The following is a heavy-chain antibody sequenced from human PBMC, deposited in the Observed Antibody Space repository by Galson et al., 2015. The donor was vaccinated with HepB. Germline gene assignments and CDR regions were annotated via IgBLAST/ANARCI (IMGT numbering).Heavy chain of an antibody. CDR3: APRRGSYAGAFDI. J-gene: IGHJ3*02. CDR2: ISSSSSTI. Sequence: SLRLSCAASGFTFSSYSMNWVRQAPGKGLEWVSYISSSSSTIYYADSVKGRFTISRDNAKNSLYLQMNSLRDEDTAVYYCAPRRGSYAGAFDIWGQGTMVTVSS. D-gene: IGHD1-26*01. CDR1: GFTFSSYS. V-gene: IGHV3-48*02.